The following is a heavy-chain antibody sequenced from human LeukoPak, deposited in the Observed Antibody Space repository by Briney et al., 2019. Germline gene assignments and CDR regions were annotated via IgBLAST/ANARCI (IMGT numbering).Heavy chain of an antibody. CDR2: IKQDGSEK. CDR1: GFTFSSYW. Sequence: PGGSLRLSCAASGFTFSSYWMTWVRQAPGKGLEWVANIKQDGSEKYYVDSVKGRFTISRDNAKNTLYLQMNSPRTEDTAVYYCAKYTVMVDFDHWGQGTLVTVSS. CDR3: AKYTVMVDFDH. D-gene: IGHD5-18*01. V-gene: IGHV3-7*03. J-gene: IGHJ4*02.